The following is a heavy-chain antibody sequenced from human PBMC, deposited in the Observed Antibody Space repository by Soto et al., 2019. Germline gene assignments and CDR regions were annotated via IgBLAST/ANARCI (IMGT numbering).Heavy chain of an antibody. Sequence: EVRLVESGGGLFQPGGSLRLSCAASGFTFSSYWMHWVRQAPGKGLVWVSRINSDGSSTSYADSVKGGFTISRDNAKNTLYLQMNSLRAEDTAVYYCARPQPGGSGYYPQYWGQGTLVTVSS. CDR2: INSDGSST. J-gene: IGHJ4*02. CDR1: GFTFSSYW. CDR3: ARPQPGGSGYYPQY. V-gene: IGHV3-74*01. D-gene: IGHD3-22*01.